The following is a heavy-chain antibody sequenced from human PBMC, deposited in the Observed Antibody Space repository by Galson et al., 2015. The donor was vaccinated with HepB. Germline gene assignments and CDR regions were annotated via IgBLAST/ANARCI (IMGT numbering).Heavy chain of an antibody. V-gene: IGHV3-30-3*01. D-gene: IGHD2-15*01. CDR2: ISYDGSNK. CDR1: GFTFSSYA. Sequence: SLRLSCAASGFTFSSYAMHWVRQAPGKGLEWVAVISYDGSNKYYADSVKGRFTISRDNSKNTLYLQMNSLRAEDTAVYYCARHSQGTGMVVAATVILRSAMDYWGQGTLVTVSS. CDR3: ARHSQGTGMVVAATVILRSAMDY. J-gene: IGHJ4*02.